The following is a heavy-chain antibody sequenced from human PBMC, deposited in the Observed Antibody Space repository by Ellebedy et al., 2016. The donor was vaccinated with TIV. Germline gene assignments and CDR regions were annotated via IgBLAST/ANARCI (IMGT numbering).Heavy chain of an antibody. CDR1: GFTFSDYY. CDR3: ARDRTSLTTLTPDAFDV. J-gene: IGHJ3*01. D-gene: IGHD4-11*01. Sequence: GGSLRLSCGASGFTFSDYYMNWIRQSPGKGLEWVSWVSSRSSYAYYADSVKGRFTASRDNAENSLYLQMNNLRADDTAVYYCARDRTSLTTLTPDAFDVWGQGAMVTVSS. CDR2: VSSRSSYA. V-gene: IGHV3-11*06.